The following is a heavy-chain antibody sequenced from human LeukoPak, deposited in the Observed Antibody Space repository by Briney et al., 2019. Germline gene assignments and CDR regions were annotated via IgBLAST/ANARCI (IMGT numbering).Heavy chain of an antibody. D-gene: IGHD5-18*01. V-gene: IGHV4-39*01. CDR1: GGSISSSSSY. J-gene: IGHJ4*02. CDR2: IYYSKNT. CDR3: VSPRGCSYGYLVY. Sequence: SETLSLTCTVSGGSISSSSSYWGWIRQPPGKGLEWIGSIYYSKNTYYNPSLKSRVTISADTSKNQFSLTLSSVSATDTAVYYSVSPRGCSYGYLVYWGQGTLVTVSS.